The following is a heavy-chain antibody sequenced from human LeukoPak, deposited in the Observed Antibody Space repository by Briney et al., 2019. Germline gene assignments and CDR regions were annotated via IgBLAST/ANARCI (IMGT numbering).Heavy chain of an antibody. CDR1: GGSISSGGYY. D-gene: IGHD3-16*01. V-gene: IGHV4-31*03. CDR2: IYYSGST. Sequence: SETLSLTCTVSGGSISSGGYYWSWIRQHPGKGLEWIGYIYYSGSTYYNPSLESRLTISVDTSKNQFSLKLSSVTAADTAVYYCARAQYTQTSGGIPDFDLWGQGTLVTVSS. J-gene: IGHJ4*02. CDR3: ARAQYTQTSGGIPDFDL.